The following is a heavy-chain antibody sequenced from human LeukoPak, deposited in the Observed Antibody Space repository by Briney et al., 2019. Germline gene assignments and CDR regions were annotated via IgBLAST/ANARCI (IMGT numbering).Heavy chain of an antibody. Sequence: GGSLRLSCAASGFTFSSYAMHWVRQAPGKGLEWVAVISYDGGNKYYADSVKGRFTISRDNSKNTLYLQMNSLRAEDTAVYYCARRSSSWVGGIDYWGQGTLVTVSS. CDR3: ARRSSSWVGGIDY. CDR1: GFTFSSYA. V-gene: IGHV3-30-3*01. CDR2: ISYDGGNK. D-gene: IGHD6-13*01. J-gene: IGHJ4*02.